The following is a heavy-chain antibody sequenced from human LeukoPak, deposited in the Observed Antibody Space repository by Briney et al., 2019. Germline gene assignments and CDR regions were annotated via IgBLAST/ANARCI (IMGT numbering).Heavy chain of an antibody. V-gene: IGHV1-24*01. J-gene: IGHJ4*02. CDR2: FDPEDGET. Sequence: ASVKVSCKVSGYTLTELSMHWVRQAPGKGLGWMGGFDPEDGETIYAQKFQGRVTMTEDTSTDTAYMELSSLRSEDTAVYYCATDLGRGGYGARNDYWGQGTLVTVSS. CDR1: GYTLTELS. D-gene: IGHD6-25*01. CDR3: ATDLGRGGYGARNDY.